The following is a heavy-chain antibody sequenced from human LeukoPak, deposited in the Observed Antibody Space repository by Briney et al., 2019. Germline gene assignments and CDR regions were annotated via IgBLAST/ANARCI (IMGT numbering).Heavy chain of an antibody. D-gene: IGHD4-17*01. CDR1: GGSISSGGYY. CDR3: ARQSDYGDPPDYGMDV. V-gene: IGHV4-31*03. Sequence: SETLSHTCTVSGGSISSGGYYWSWIRQHPGKGLEWIGYIYYSGSTYYNPSLKSRVTISVDTSKNQFSLKLSSVTAADTAVYYCARQSDYGDPPDYGMDVWGQGTTVTVSS. CDR2: IYYSGST. J-gene: IGHJ6*02.